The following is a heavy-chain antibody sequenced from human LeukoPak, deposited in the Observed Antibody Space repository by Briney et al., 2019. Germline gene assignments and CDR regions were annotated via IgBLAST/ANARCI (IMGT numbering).Heavy chain of an antibody. J-gene: IGHJ6*03. CDR3: ARDGYYDSSGYYYYYYYMDV. D-gene: IGHD3-22*01. CDR2: INPSGGST. V-gene: IGHV1-46*01. CDR1: GYTFTSYY. Sequence: ASVKVSCKASGYTFTSYYMHWVRQAPGQGLDWMGIINPSGGSTSYAQKFQGRVTMTRDTSTSTVYMELSSLGSEDTAVYYCARDGYYDSSGYYYYYYYMDVWGKGTTVTISS.